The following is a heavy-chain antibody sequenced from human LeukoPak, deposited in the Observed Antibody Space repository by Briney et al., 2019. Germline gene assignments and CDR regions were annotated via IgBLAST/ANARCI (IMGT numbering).Heavy chain of an antibody. CDR1: GYSFTGYW. CDR3: ATQRGFCGSTSCFSDY. V-gene: IGHV5-51*01. Sequence: GESLKISCKGSGYSFTGYWIAWVRQMPGKGLEWMGIICPADSDIRYSPSFRGQVTISADKSISTAFLQLSSLKASDTAMYYCATQRGFCGSTSCFSDYWGQGTLVTVSS. J-gene: IGHJ4*02. CDR2: ICPADSDI. D-gene: IGHD2-2*01.